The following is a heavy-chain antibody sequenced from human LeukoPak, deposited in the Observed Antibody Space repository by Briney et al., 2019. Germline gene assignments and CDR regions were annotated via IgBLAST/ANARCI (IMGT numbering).Heavy chain of an antibody. CDR2: IYYNGNT. J-gene: IGHJ5*02. V-gene: IGHV4-59*01. D-gene: IGHD6-13*01. CDR1: GGSISGYY. CDR3: AEVHVAAAGMGWFDP. Sequence: SVTLSLTCTVSGGSISGYYWSWIRQPPGQGLEWIGFIYYNGNTNYNPSLKSRVTISIDTSRNQFSLKLNSVTAADTAVYFCAEVHVAAAGMGWFDPWGQGTLVTVSS.